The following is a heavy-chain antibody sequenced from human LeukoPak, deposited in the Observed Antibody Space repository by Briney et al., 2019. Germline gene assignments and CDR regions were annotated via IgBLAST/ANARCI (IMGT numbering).Heavy chain of an antibody. D-gene: IGHD6-13*01. J-gene: IGHJ4*02. Sequence: ASVKVSCKTSGYTFTGYYMHWVRQAPGQGLEWMGWINPNSGGTNYAQKFQGRVTMTRDTSISTAYMELSRLRSDDTAVYYCASPGTYSSSWYDYWGQGTLVTVSS. CDR1: GYTFTGYY. CDR3: ASPGTYSSSWYDY. CDR2: INPNSGGT. V-gene: IGHV1-2*02.